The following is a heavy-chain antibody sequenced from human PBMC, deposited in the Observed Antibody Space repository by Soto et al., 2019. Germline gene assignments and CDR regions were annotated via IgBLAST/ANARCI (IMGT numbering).Heavy chain of an antibody. CDR1: GFTFSSYS. CDR2: ISSSSSTI. D-gene: IGHD2-2*01. V-gene: IGHV3-48*02. J-gene: IGHJ4*02. Sequence: EVQLVESGGGLVQPGGSLRLSCAASGFTFSSYSMNWVRQAPGKGLEWVSYISSSSSTIYYADSVKGRFTISRDNAKNSLYLQMNSLRDEDTAVYYCARGVSVVVPATPFDYWGQGTLVTVSS. CDR3: ARGVSVVVPATPFDY.